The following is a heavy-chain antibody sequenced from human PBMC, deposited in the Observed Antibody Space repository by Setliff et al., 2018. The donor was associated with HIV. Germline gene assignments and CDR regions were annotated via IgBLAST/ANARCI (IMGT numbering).Heavy chain of an antibody. Sequence: SETLSLTCTVSGGSISSYYWSWIRQPPGKGLEWIGYIYTNGSTNYNPSLRSRVTISVDTSKNLFSLKLSSVTAADTAVYYCARGYGAAGGGYWGQGTLVTVSS. CDR2: IYTNGST. CDR3: ARGYGAAGGGY. V-gene: IGHV4-4*08. J-gene: IGHJ4*02. D-gene: IGHD6-25*01. CDR1: GGSISSYY.